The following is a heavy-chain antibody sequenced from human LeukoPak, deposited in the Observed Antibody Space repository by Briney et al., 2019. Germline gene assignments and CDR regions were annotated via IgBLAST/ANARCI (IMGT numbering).Heavy chain of an antibody. CDR3: ARDPPGSSPPLDY. V-gene: IGHV3-21*01. D-gene: IGHD6-6*01. CDR2: ISSSSSYI. J-gene: IGHJ4*02. CDR1: GFTLSSYS. Sequence: GGSLRLSRAASGFTLSSYSVNWVRQPPGKGLEWVSSISSSSSYIYYADSVKGRFTISRDNAKNSLYLQMNSLRAEDTAVYYCARDPPGSSPPLDYWGQGTLVTVSS.